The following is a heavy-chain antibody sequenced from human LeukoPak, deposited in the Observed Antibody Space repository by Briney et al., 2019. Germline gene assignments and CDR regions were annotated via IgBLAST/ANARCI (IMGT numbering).Heavy chain of an antibody. J-gene: IGHJ5*02. CDR1: GGSISSYY. Sequence: SETLSLTCTVSGGSISSYYWSWIRQPPGKGLEWIGYIYYSGSTNYNPSLKSRVTISVDTSKNQFSLKLSSVTAADTAVYYCARLLNKYNWFDPWGQGILVTVSS. CDR2: IYYSGST. V-gene: IGHV4-59*08. CDR3: ARLLNKYNWFDP.